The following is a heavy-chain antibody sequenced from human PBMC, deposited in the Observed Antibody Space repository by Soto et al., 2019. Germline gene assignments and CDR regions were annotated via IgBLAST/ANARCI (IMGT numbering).Heavy chain of an antibody. D-gene: IGHD6-13*01. V-gene: IGHV1-24*01. J-gene: IGHJ1*01. CDR1: GYTLTELA. CDR2: IDPEFGEA. Sequence: GASVKVSCKVSGYTLTELAMHWARQAPGTGLEWMGGIDPEFGEANYAQKFQGRVTITADESTSTAYMELSSLRSEDTAVYYCARVGGYSSSWAPGLAAEYFQHWGQGTLVTVSS. CDR3: ARVGGYSSSWAPGLAAEYFQH.